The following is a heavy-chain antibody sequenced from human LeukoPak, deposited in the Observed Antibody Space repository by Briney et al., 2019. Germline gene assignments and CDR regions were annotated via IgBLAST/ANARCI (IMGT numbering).Heavy chain of an antibody. CDR2: TNHSGST. CDR3: ARVAKGITMIVVVYYFDY. D-gene: IGHD3-22*01. CDR1: GGSISSTNYY. Sequence: SETLSLTCTVSGGSISSTNYYWGWIRQPPGKGLEWIGETNHSGSTNYNPSLKSRVTISVDTSKNQFSLKLSSVTAADTAVYYCARVAKGITMIVVVYYFDYWGQGTLVTVSS. J-gene: IGHJ4*02. V-gene: IGHV4-39*07.